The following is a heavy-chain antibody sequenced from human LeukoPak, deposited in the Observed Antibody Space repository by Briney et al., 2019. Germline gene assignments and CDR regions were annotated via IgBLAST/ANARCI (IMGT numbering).Heavy chain of an antibody. J-gene: IGHJ4*02. CDR1: GGSISSSSYY. Sequence: SETLSLTCTVSGGSISSSSYYWGWIRQPPGKGLEWIGSIYHSGSTYYNPSLKSRVTISVDTSKNQFSLKLSSVTAADTAVYYCARGYYDSSGYYHGEGTDFDYWGQGTLVTVSS. CDR2: IYHSGST. V-gene: IGHV4-39*07. CDR3: ARGYYDSSGYYHGEGTDFDY. D-gene: IGHD3-22*01.